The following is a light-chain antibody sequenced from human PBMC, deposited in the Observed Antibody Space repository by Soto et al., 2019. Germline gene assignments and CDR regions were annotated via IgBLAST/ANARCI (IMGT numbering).Light chain of an antibody. CDR3: QQSYSTPYT. CDR2: AAS. J-gene: IGKJ2*01. V-gene: IGKV1-39*01. CDR1: QSISNY. Sequence: DIQMTQSPSSLSASVGDRVTITCRASQSISNYLNWYQQKPGKAPKLLIYAASNLQGGVPSRFSGSGSGTDFTLTFTSLQPEDFATYYCQQSYSTPYTFGQGTRLEIK.